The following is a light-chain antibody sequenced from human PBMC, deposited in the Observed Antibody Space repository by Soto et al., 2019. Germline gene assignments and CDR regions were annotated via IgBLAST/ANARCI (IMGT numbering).Light chain of an antibody. CDR2: EVS. V-gene: IGLV2-14*01. CDR3: SSYTTSNTLV. J-gene: IGLJ2*01. CDR1: SSDVGAYTS. Sequence: QSALTQPASVSGSPGQSITISCTGTSSDVGAYTSVSWYPQHPGKAPKLMIFEVSDRPSGVSNRFSGSKSGNTASLTISGRQAEDEADYYYSSYTTSNTLVFGGGTKVTVL.